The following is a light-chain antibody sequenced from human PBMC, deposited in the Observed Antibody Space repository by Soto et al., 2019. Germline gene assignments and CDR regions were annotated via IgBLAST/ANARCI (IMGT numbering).Light chain of an antibody. CDR1: QSVSSN. CDR2: AAS. CDR3: QQYGDSPLT. V-gene: IGKV3D-15*02. Sequence: EIVMTQAPATLSMSPGERATLSCRASQSVSSNLAWYQQKPGQAPRLLIYAASTRAAAVPDRFTGSGSGTDFALTISRLEPEDFGVYYCQQYGDSPLTSGPGTKVDI. J-gene: IGKJ3*01.